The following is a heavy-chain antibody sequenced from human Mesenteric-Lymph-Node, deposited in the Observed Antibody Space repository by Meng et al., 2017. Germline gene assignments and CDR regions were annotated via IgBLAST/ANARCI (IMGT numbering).Heavy chain of an antibody. CDR1: GYTFTAYW. Sequence: YVAELKHPWASVKVSCKPSGYTFTAYWLHWVRLAPGQGLEWMGRIDPGSGGTQYPQNFQGRVLMTRDTSISTTYMELSGLRSDDTAVYYCVRDEDISAAGKLFGDYWGQGTLVTVSS. CDR3: VRDEDISAAGKLFGDY. V-gene: IGHV1-2*06. D-gene: IGHD6-13*01. CDR2: IDPGSGGT. J-gene: IGHJ4*02.